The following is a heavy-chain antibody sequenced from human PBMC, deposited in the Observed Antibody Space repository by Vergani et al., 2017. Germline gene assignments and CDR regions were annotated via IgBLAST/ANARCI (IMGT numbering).Heavy chain of an antibody. D-gene: IGHD6-13*01. J-gene: IGHJ6*03. CDR3: ARDLLDSSSWATWYYYYMDV. CDR1: GGTFSSYA. V-gene: IGHV1-46*01. Sequence: QVQLVQSGAEVKKPGSSVKVSCKASGGTFSSYAISWVRQAPGQGLEWMGIINPSGGSTSYAQKFQGRVTMTRDTSTSTVYMELSSLRSEDTAVYYCARDLLDSSSWATWYYYYMDVWGKGTTVTVSS. CDR2: INPSGGST.